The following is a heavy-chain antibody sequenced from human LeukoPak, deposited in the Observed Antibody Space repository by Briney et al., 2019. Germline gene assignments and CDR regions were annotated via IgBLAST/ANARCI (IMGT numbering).Heavy chain of an antibody. CDR2: IYTSGST. V-gene: IGHV4-61*02. D-gene: IGHD6-13*01. CDR1: GGSISSGSYF. J-gene: IGHJ4*02. Sequence: SETLSLTCTVSGGSISSGSYFWSWIRQPAGKGLEWIGRIYTSGSTNYNPSLKSRVTISVDTSKNQFSLKLSSVTAADTAVYYCARDDSSSWANDYWGQGTLVTVSS. CDR3: ARDDSSSWANDY.